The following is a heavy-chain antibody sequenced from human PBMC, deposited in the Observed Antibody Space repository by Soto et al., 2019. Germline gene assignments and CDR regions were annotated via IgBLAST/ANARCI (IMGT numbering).Heavy chain of an antibody. J-gene: IGHJ4*02. CDR1: GFSLSTSGMC. CDR3: ARTLVATYDY. Sequence: GSGPTLVNPTQTLTLTCTFSGFSLSTSGMCVSWIRQPPGKALEWLARIDWDDDKYYSTSLKTRPTISKDTSKNQVVLTMTNMDPVDTATYYCARTLVATYDYWGQGTLVTVSS. V-gene: IGHV2-70*11. CDR2: IDWDDDK. D-gene: IGHD5-12*01.